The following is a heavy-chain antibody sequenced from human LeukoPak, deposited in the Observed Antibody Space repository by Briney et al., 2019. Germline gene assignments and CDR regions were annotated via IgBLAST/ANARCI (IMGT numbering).Heavy chain of an antibody. D-gene: IGHD3-22*01. V-gene: IGHV4-61*01. CDR2: IYYSGST. CDR1: GGSVSSNIYY. CDR3: ATSGYYEAFDY. J-gene: IGHJ4*02. Sequence: PSETLSLTCTVSGGSVSSNIYYWNWIRQPPGKGLEWIGYIYYSGSTNYNPSLKSRVTISVDTSKNQFSLKLSSVTAADTAVYYCATSGYYEAFDYWGQGTLVTVSS.